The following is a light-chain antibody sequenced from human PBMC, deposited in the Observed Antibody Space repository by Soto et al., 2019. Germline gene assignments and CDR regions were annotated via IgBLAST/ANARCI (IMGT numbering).Light chain of an antibody. CDR2: TDN. V-gene: IGLV1-47*02. CDR1: SSNIGSDY. Sequence: QSVLTQPPSASGAPGQRVTISCSGSSSNIGSDYLYWYQQRPGTAPKLLIYTDNLRPSGVPDRFSGSKSGTSGSLAISGLRSEDDADYYCAAWDESLNSVVFGGGTKLTVL. J-gene: IGLJ2*01. CDR3: AAWDESLNSVV.